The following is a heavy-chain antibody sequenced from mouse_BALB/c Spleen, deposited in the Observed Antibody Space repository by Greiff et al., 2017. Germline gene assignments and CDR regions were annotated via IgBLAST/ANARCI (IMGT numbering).Heavy chain of an antibody. CDR3: AFSYDYDGGYAMDY. CDR2: IDPSDSYT. J-gene: IGHJ4*01. CDR1: GYTFTSYW. V-gene: IGHV1-69*02. D-gene: IGHD2-4*01. Sequence: QVQLKQPGAELVKPGASVKLSCKASGYTFTSYWMHWVKQRPGQGLEWIGEIDPSDSYTNYNQKFKGKATLTVDKSSSTAYMQLSSLTSEDSAVYYCAFSYDYDGGYAMDYWGQGTSVTVSS.